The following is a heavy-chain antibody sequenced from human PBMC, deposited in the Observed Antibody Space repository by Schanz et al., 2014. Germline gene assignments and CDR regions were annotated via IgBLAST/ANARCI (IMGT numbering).Heavy chain of an antibody. J-gene: IGHJ4*02. D-gene: IGHD3-9*01. CDR3: AKHVRSLTGNDY. Sequence: QVQLVESGGGVVQPGRSLRLSCAASGFTFRSYGMHWVRQAPGKGLEWVALISYDGSSKNHADSVQGRFTISRDNSKNTLYLQVNSLRAEDTAVYYCAKHVRSLTGNDYWGQGTLXTVSS. V-gene: IGHV3-33*06. CDR2: ISYDGSSK. CDR1: GFTFRSYG.